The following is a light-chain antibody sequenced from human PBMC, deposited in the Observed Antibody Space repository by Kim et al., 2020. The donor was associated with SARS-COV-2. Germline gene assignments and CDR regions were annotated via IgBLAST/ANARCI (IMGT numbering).Light chain of an antibody. V-gene: IGKV4-1*01. CDR1: QSILYSSNNNNY. Sequence: DIVMTQSPDSLAVSLGERATINCRSSQSILYSSNNNNYLAWYQQKPGQPPKLLIYWASTRESGVPDRFSGSGSGTDFTLTISSLQAEDVAVYYCLQYYSSPWTFGQGTKVDIK. J-gene: IGKJ1*01. CDR3: LQYYSSPWT. CDR2: WAS.